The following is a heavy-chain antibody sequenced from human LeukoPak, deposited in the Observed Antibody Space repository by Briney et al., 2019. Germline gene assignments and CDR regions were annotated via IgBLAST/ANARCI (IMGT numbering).Heavy chain of an antibody. CDR3: AHGGSFGSLQEYFQH. J-gene: IGHJ1*01. Sequence: PSETLSLTCTVSGGSISSSSYYWGWIRQPPGKGLEWIGSIYYSGSTYYNPSLKSRVTISVDTSKNQFSLKLSSVTAADTAVYYCAHGGSFGSLQEYFQHWGQGTLVTVSS. CDR1: GGSISSSSYY. CDR2: IYYSGST. D-gene: IGHD2/OR15-2a*01. V-gene: IGHV4-39*07.